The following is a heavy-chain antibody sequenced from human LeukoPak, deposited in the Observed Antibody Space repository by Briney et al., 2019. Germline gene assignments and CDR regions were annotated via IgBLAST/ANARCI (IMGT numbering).Heavy chain of an antibody. D-gene: IGHD6-19*01. CDR3: ASDRFPGSSGWYLNY. CDR2: IYYSGST. CDR1: DGSISSRSYY. J-gene: IGHJ4*02. V-gene: IGHV4-39*01. Sequence: RSSETLSLTCTVSDGSISSRSYYWGWIRQPPGKGLEWIGSIYYSGSTYYNPSLKSRVTISVDTSKNQFSLKLNSVTAADTAVYYCASDRFPGSSGWYLNYWGQGILVTVSS.